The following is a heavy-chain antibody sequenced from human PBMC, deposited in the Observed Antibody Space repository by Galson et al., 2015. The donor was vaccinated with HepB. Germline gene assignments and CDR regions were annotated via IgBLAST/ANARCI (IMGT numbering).Heavy chain of an antibody. CDR3: AKTVSDFWSRIDY. Sequence: SLRLSCAASGFTFSSYAMSWVRQAPGKGLEWVSTVSGGGDSTYYAASVKGRFTISRDNSKNTLYLQMNGLRAEDTALYYCAKTVSDFWSRIDYWGQGTLVTVSS. V-gene: IGHV3-23*01. CDR1: GFTFSSYA. J-gene: IGHJ4*02. CDR2: VSGGGDST. D-gene: IGHD3-3*01.